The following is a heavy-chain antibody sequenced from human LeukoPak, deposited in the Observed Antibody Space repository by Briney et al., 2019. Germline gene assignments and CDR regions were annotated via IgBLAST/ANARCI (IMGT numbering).Heavy chain of an antibody. V-gene: IGHV4-31*03. CDR1: GGSISSGSYF. Sequence: SETLSLTCTVSGGSISSGSYFWNWIRQRPGKGLEWIGYIYYSGSTYYNPSLKSRVTISVDTSKNQFSLNLSSVTAADTAVYYCARGRDRGFYYDSKSYGMDVWGQGTTVTVSS. D-gene: IGHD3-22*01. CDR2: IYYSGST. J-gene: IGHJ6*02. CDR3: ARGRDRGFYYDSKSYGMDV.